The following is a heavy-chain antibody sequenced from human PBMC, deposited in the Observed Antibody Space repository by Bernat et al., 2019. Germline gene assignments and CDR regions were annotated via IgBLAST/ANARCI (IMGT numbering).Heavy chain of an antibody. CDR2: MYPGNSDT. CDR3: TRALNGDFYFDY. V-gene: IGHV5-51*01. D-gene: IGHD2-21*02. Sequence: EVQLVQSGAEVKTPGESLQISCKGSGYTFIDYWIGWVRLMPGRGLEWMGIMYPGNSDTKYSPSFQDLVTLSADNSITTAYLQWSSLKASDTAMYYCTRALNGDFYFDYWGQGTPVTVSS. CDR1: GYTFIDYW. J-gene: IGHJ4*02.